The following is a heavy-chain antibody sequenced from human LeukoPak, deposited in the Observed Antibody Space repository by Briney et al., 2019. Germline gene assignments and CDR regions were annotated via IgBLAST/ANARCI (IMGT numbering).Heavy chain of an antibody. V-gene: IGHV3-11*01. CDR3: ARDEASYGMDV. Sequence: LSLTCTVSGGSISSYYWSWIRQPPGKGLEWVSYISSSGSTIYYADSVKGRFTISRDNAKNSLYLQMNSLRAEDTAVYYCARDEASYGMDVWGQGTTVTVSS. D-gene: IGHD2-21*01. CDR1: GGSISSYY. J-gene: IGHJ6*02. CDR2: ISSSGSTI.